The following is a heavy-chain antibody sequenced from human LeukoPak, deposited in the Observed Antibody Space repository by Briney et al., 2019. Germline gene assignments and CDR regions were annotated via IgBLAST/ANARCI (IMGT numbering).Heavy chain of an antibody. CDR3: ARQFCGGGSCYYRAGGDFDY. D-gene: IGHD2-15*01. CDR2: IKQDGSEK. CDR1: GFTFSSYW. V-gene: IGHV3-7*01. Sequence: PGGSLRLSCAASGFTFSSYWMSWVRQAPGKGLEWVANIKQDGSEKYYVDSVKGRFTVSRDNAKNSLYLQMNSLRAEDTAVYYGARQFCGGGSCYYRAGGDFDYWGQGTLVTVSS. J-gene: IGHJ4*02.